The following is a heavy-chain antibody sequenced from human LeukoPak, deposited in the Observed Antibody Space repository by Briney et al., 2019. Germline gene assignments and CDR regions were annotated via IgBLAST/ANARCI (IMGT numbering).Heavy chain of an antibody. CDR3: AREPAGLNTT. CDR2: IYYSGST. D-gene: IGHD1-1*01. Sequence: KASETLSLTCTVSGGSISSGDYYWSWIRQPPGKGLEWIGYIYYSGSTYYNPSLKSRVTISVDTSKNHFSLKLTSVTAADTAVYYCAREPAGLNTTWGRGTLVTVSS. V-gene: IGHV4-30-4*02. CDR1: GGSISSGDYY. J-gene: IGHJ2*01.